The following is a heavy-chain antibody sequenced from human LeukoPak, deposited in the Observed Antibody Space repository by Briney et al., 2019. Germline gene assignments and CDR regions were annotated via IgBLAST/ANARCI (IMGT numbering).Heavy chain of an antibody. J-gene: IGHJ4*02. D-gene: IGHD1-26*01. CDR1: GDSVSSNSAA. CDR3: ARHFRPPWAYGSYYGQYFDY. V-gene: IGHV6-1*01. Sequence: SQTLSLTCAISGDSVSSNSAAWNWIRQSPSRGLEWLGRTYYRSKWYNDYAVSVKSRITINPDTSKNQFSLKLSSVTAADTAVYYCARHFRPPWAYGSYYGQYFDYWGQGTLVTVSS. CDR2: TYYRSKWYN.